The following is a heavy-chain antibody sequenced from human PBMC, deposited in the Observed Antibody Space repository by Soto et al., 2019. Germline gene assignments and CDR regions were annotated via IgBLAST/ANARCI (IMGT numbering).Heavy chain of an antibody. CDR3: ARDDRYCSGGSCSPRGYYYYGMDV. Sequence: QVQLVQSGAEVKKPGSSVKVSCKASGGTFSSYAISWVRQAPGQGLEWMGGIIPIFGTANYAQKFQGRVTITADKSTSTAYMELSSLRPEDTAVYYCARDDRYCSGGSCSPRGYYYYGMDVWGQGTTVTVSS. V-gene: IGHV1-69*06. D-gene: IGHD2-15*01. J-gene: IGHJ6*02. CDR2: IIPIFGTA. CDR1: GGTFSSYA.